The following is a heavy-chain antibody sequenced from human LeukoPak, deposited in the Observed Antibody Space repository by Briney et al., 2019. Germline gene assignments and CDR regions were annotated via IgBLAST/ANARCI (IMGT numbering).Heavy chain of an antibody. CDR2: ISSSGGSS. V-gene: IGHV3-23*01. Sequence: GGSLRLSCAASGFTFSTYAMNWVRQAPGKGLEWVSGISSSGGSSYYADSVKGRFTISRDKSKNTLYLQMNSLRAEDTAVYYCAKSPEYGSGSHYYYMDVWGKGTTVTVSS. D-gene: IGHD3-10*01. J-gene: IGHJ6*03. CDR1: GFTFSTYA. CDR3: AKSPEYGSGSHYYYMDV.